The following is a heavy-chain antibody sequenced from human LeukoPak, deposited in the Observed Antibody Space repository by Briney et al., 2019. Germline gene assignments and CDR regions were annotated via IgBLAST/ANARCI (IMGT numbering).Heavy chain of an antibody. D-gene: IGHD1-1*01. CDR3: ATSWTR. CDR2: IKPDGSKT. J-gene: IGHJ4*02. V-gene: IGHV3-7*01. CDR1: GFNFNNYW. Sequence: GGSLRLSCAASGFNFNNYWISWFRQAPGKGLEWVAGIKPDGSKTYYVDSVKGRFTISRDNAKSSLYLQMNSLRPEDTALYYCATSWTRWGQGTLVTVSS.